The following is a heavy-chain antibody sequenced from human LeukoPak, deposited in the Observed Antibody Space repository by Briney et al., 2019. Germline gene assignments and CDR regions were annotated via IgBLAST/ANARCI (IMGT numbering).Heavy chain of an antibody. D-gene: IGHD2-2*01. CDR2: IYTSGST. Sequence: PSETLSLTCTVSGGSISSYYWSWLRQPAGKGLEWIGRIYTSGSTNYNPSLKSRVTMSVDTSKNQFSLKLSSVTAADTAVYYCASQPLRYCSSTSCYWDYYGMDVWGQGTTVTVS. V-gene: IGHV4-4*07. CDR3: ASQPLRYCSSTSCYWDYYGMDV. J-gene: IGHJ6*02. CDR1: GGSISSYY.